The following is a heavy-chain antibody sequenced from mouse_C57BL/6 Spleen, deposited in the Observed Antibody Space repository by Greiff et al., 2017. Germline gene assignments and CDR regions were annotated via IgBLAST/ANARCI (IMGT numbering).Heavy chain of an antibody. Sequence: EVMLVESGGGLVQPGGSLKLSCAASGFTFSDYGMAWVRQAPRKGPEWVAFISNLAYSIYYADTVTGRFTISRENAKNTLYLEMSSLRSEDTAMYDCARHESYYGYFDVWGTGNTVTVSS. D-gene: IGHD2-12*01. CDR2: ISNLAYSI. CDR3: ARHESYYGYFDV. V-gene: IGHV5-15*01. J-gene: IGHJ1*03. CDR1: GFTFSDYG.